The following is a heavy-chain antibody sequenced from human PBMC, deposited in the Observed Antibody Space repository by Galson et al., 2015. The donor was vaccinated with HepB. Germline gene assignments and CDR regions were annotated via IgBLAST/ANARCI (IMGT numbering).Heavy chain of an antibody. Sequence: SLRLSCAASGFTFSSYSMNWVRQAPGKGLEWVSYISSSSSTIYYADSVKGRFTISRDNAKNSLYLQMDSLRAEDTAVYYCARDGHSNYGSGSYYNVWVYYGMDVWGQGTTVTVSS. J-gene: IGHJ6*02. CDR3: ARDGHSNYGSGSYYNVWVYYGMDV. D-gene: IGHD3-10*01. CDR1: GFTFSSYS. V-gene: IGHV3-48*01. CDR2: ISSSSSTI.